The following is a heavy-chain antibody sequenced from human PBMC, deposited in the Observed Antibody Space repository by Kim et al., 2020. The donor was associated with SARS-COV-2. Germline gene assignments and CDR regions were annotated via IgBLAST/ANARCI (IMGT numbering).Heavy chain of an antibody. D-gene: IGHD5-18*01. J-gene: IGHJ4*02. V-gene: IGHV3-66*02. Sequence: GGSLRLSCAASGFTVSSNYMSWVRQAPGKGLEWVSVIYSGGSTYYADSVKGRFTISRDNSTNTQYLQMNSLRAEDTAVYYYARVGYSQHFDYWGQGTLVTVSS. CDR3: ARVGYSQHFDY. CDR2: IYSGGST. CDR1: GFTVSSNY.